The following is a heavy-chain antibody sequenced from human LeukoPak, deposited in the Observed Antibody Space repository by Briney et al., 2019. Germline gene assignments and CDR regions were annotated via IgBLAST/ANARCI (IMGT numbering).Heavy chain of an antibody. CDR1: GYTLTELS. Sequence: ASVKVSCKVSGYTLTELSMHWVRQAPGKGLEWMGGFDPEDGETIYAQKFQGRVTMTEDTSTDTAYMELSSLRPEDTAVYYCATALMTTQDAFDIWGHGTMVTVSS. D-gene: IGHD4-11*01. V-gene: IGHV1-24*01. J-gene: IGHJ3*02. CDR3: ATALMTTQDAFDI. CDR2: FDPEDGET.